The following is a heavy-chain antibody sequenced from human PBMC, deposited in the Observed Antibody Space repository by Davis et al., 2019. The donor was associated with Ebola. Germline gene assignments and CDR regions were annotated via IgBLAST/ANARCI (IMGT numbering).Heavy chain of an antibody. CDR2: INPNDGRT. Sequence: ASVKVSCEASAYTSSIYGLSWVRHAPGQGLEWMGMINPNDGRTIYAQKLQGRVTMTTDTSTSTAYMELRSLRSDDTAVYYCARAIWGSGADYWGQGTLVTVSS. V-gene: IGHV1-18*01. J-gene: IGHJ4*02. CDR1: AYTSSIYG. CDR3: ARAIWGSGADY. D-gene: IGHD3-16*01.